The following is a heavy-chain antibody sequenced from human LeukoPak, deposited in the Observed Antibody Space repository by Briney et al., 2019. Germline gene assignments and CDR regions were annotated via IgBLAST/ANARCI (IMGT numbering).Heavy chain of an antibody. CDR1: GGSFSGYY. V-gene: IGHV4-34*01. J-gene: IGHJ3*02. D-gene: IGHD3-3*01. Sequence: SETLSLTCAVYGGSFSGYYWSWIRQPPGKGLEWIGEINHSGSTNYNPSLKSRVTISVDTSKNQFSLKLSSVTAADTAVYYYARDGRIMIFGVVHDAFDIWGQGTMVTVSS. CDR3: ARDGRIMIFGVVHDAFDI. CDR2: INHSGST.